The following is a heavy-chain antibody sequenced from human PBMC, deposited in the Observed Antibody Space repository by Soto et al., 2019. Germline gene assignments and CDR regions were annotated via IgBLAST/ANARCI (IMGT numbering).Heavy chain of an antibody. CDR1: SGSVSSGSDY. V-gene: IGHV4-61*03. D-gene: IGHD3-3*01. J-gene: IGHJ4*02. CDR3: ARADVLRFLEWLFPTPFDY. CDR2: IYYSGST. Sequence: PSETLSLTCTVSSGSVSSGSDYWSWIRQPPGKGLEWVGYIYYSGSTDYSPSLKGRVTISLDTSKNHFSLKLSSVTAADTAVYYCARADVLRFLEWLFPTPFDYWGQGTLVTVSS.